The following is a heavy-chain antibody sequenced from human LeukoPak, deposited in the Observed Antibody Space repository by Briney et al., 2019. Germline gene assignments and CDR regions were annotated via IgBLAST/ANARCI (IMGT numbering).Heavy chain of an antibody. CDR2: VDYTGST. Sequence: NPSETLSLTCTVSAGSISTYYWSWIRQSPGKGLEWIGYVDYTGSTIYNPSVKSRVTISVDRSRNQFSLKLSSVTAADTAVYYCARGGVVVAATNPYYYYYMDVWGKGTTVTVSS. V-gene: IGHV4-59*01. CDR3: ARGGVVVAATNPYYYYYMDV. CDR1: AGSISTYY. J-gene: IGHJ6*03. D-gene: IGHD2-15*01.